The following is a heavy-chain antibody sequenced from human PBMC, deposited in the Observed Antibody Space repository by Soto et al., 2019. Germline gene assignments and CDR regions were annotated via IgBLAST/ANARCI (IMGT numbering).Heavy chain of an antibody. CDR3: AGGSMVRGVRRDYYYYMDV. J-gene: IGHJ6*03. CDR1: GGSISSYY. Sequence: SETLSLTCTVSGGSISSYYWSWIRQPPWKGLEWIGYIYYSGSTNYNPSLKSRVTISVDTSKNQFSLKLSSVTAADTAVYYCAGGSMVRGVRRDYYYYMDVWGKGTTVTVSS. D-gene: IGHD3-10*01. CDR2: IYYSGST. V-gene: IGHV4-59*08.